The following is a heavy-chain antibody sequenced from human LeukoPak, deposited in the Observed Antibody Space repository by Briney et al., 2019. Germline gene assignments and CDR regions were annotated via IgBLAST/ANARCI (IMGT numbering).Heavy chain of an antibody. Sequence: PGGSLRLSCAASGFTFSSYGMHWVRQAPGKGLEWVAVISYDGSNKYYADSVKGRFTISRDNSKNTLYLQMNSLRAEDTAVYYCAKTPRGDVWGQGTTVTVSS. CDR3: AKTPRGDV. CDR2: ISYDGSNK. CDR1: GFTFSSYG. D-gene: IGHD3-10*01. J-gene: IGHJ6*02. V-gene: IGHV3-30-3*02.